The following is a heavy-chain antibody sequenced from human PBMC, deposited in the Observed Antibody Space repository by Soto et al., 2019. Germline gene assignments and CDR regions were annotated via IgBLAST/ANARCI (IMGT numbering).Heavy chain of an antibody. CDR2: IHYSGTT. CDR1: GYSISSSNW. CDR3: GRCGGNGDAFDV. Sequence: QVQLQESGPRLVKPSDTLSLTCAVSGYSISSSNWWGWIRQPPGKGLEWIGYIHYSGTTYDNPSLNSSVTLSVDTSKNKFTLKLSSVTAEDTALYYCGRCGGNGDAFDVGGQGTVVTVSS. V-gene: IGHV4-28*01. D-gene: IGHD2-15*01. J-gene: IGHJ3*01.